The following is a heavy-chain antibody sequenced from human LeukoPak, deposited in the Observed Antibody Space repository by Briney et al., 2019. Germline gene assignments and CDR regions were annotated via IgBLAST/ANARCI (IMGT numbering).Heavy chain of an antibody. Sequence: ASVKVSCKASGYTFTSYYMHWVRQAPGQGLEWMGIINPSGGSTSYAQKFQGRITMTRDTSTSTVYIELSSLRSEDTAVYYCARDGTGIAAAGSHFDYWGQGTLVTVSS. V-gene: IGHV1-46*01. J-gene: IGHJ4*02. D-gene: IGHD6-13*01. CDR3: ARDGTGIAAAGSHFDY. CDR1: GYTFTSYY. CDR2: INPSGGST.